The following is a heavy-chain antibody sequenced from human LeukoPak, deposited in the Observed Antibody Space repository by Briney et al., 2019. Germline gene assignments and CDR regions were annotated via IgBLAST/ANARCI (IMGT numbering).Heavy chain of an antibody. J-gene: IGHJ5*02. CDR2: IYHSGST. CDR1: GGSISSGGSS. V-gene: IGHV4-30-2*01. D-gene: IGHD2-15*01. CDR3: ARARSSGGSCYWFDP. Sequence: SETLSLTCAVSGGSISSGGSSWSWIRQPPGKGLEWIGYIYHSGSTYYNPSLKSRVTISVDRSKNQFSLKLSSVTAADTAVYYCARARSSGGSCYWFDPWGQGTLVTVSS.